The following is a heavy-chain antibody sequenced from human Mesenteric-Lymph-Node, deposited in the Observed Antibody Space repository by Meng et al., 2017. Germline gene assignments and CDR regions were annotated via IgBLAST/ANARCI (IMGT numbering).Heavy chain of an antibody. J-gene: IGHJ4*02. V-gene: IGHV4-34*01. Sequence: GPLKRGGAGLLKPSETLSLTCAVYGGSFSGYYWSWIRQPPGKGLEYIGYIYYSGSTYYNPSLKSRVIISVDTSKNQFSLRLNSVTAADTAVYYCARHEHYFDFWGQGTLVTVSS. CDR1: GGSFSGYY. CDR2: IYYSGST. CDR3: ARHEHYFDF.